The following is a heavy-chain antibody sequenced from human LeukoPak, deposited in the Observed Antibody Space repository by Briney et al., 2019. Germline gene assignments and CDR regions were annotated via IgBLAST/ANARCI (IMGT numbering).Heavy chain of an antibody. Sequence: SVKVSCKASGGTFSGYAISWVRQAPGQGLEWMGGIIPIFGTANYAQKFQGRVTITADESTSTAYMELSSLRSEDTAVYYCASATEYYDSSGYYFDYWGQGTLVTVSS. V-gene: IGHV1-69*13. CDR3: ASATEYYDSSGYYFDY. CDR2: IIPIFGTA. CDR1: GGTFSGYA. J-gene: IGHJ4*02. D-gene: IGHD3-22*01.